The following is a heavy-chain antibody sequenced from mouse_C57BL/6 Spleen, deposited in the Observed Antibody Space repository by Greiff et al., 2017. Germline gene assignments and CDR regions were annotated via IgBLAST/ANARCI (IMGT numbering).Heavy chain of an antibody. CDR2: IAPETGGT. V-gene: IGHV1-15*01. CDR3: TRSGSMVTTNYFDY. D-gene: IGHD2-2*01. CDR1: GYTFTDYE. J-gene: IGHJ2*01. Sequence: QVQLKESGAELVRPGASVTLSCKASGYTFTDYEMHWVKQTPVHGLEWIGAIAPETGGTAYNQKFKGKAILTADKSSSTAYMALRSLTSEDSAVYYCTRSGSMVTTNYFDYWGQGTTLTVSS.